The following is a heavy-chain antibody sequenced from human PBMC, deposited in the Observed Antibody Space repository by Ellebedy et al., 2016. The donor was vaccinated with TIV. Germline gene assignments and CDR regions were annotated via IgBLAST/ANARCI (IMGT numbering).Heavy chain of an antibody. V-gene: IGHV3-7*01. J-gene: IGHJ5*01. D-gene: IGHD4-17*01. CDR1: GFSFRSYW. CDR3: ARRGSYGDYAVQINSWFDS. Sequence: GESLKISCEAFGFSFRSYWMSWVRQAPGKGLEWVASIRGDGEKYYVDSVKGRFTISRDNGKNSLYLQMYSLRPEDTAVYYCARRGSYGDYAVQINSWFDSWGQGTLVTVSS. CDR2: IRGDGEK.